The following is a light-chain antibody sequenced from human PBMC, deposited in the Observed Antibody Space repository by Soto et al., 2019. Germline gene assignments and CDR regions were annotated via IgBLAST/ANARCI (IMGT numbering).Light chain of an antibody. Sequence: DIQMTQSPSTLSASVGDRVTITCRASQSISNWLAWYQQKPGKAPNLLIYQASSLDSGVPSRFSGSGSGTEFPLTINSLQPDDFATYYCQQYSRDSYTFGQGTKLEIK. CDR3: QQYSRDSYT. CDR2: QAS. CDR1: QSISNW. V-gene: IGKV1-5*03. J-gene: IGKJ2*01.